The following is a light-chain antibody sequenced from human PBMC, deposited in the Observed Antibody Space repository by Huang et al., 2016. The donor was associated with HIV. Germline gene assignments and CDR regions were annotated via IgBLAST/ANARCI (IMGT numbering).Light chain of an antibody. V-gene: IGKV4-1*01. Sequence: DIVMTQSPDSLAVSPGERATINCKSSQSVLYSLSKKNYLAWFQQKPGRPPKLLIYWATTLESGVPDRFSGGGSGTDFTLTINNLQAEDVAVYFCLQYYSVPQTFGHGTKVEIK. J-gene: IGKJ1*01. CDR1: QSVLYSLSKKNY. CDR3: LQYYSVPQT. CDR2: WAT.